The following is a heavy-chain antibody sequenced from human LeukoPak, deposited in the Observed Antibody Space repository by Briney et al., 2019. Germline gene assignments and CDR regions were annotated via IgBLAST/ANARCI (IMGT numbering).Heavy chain of an antibody. J-gene: IGHJ4*02. D-gene: IGHD2-21*01. CDR1: GYTFTSYG. CDR2: ISAYNGNT. Sequence: ASVKVSCKASGYTFTSYGISWVRQAPGQGLEWMGWISAYNGNTNYAQKLQGRVTMTTDTSTSTAYMELRSLRSDDTAVYYCARDSALAHCGGDCYSSDYWGQGTLVTVSS. V-gene: IGHV1-18*01. CDR3: ARDSALAHCGGDCYSSDY.